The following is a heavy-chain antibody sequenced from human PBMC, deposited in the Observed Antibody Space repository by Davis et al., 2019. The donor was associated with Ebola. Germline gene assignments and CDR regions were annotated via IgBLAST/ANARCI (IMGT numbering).Heavy chain of an antibody. CDR3: ARSYLTYSGYGWAY. J-gene: IGHJ4*02. CDR1: GFIFSDYY. Sequence: PGGSLRLPCAASGFIFSDYYMRWIRQAPGKGLEWLAYINTGGGSFFYGDSVKGRFTISRNNAKNSLYLQMNSLSAEATAVYYCARSYLTYSGYGWAYWGQGTLVTVSS. V-gene: IGHV3-11*01. D-gene: IGHD5-12*01. CDR2: INTGGGSF.